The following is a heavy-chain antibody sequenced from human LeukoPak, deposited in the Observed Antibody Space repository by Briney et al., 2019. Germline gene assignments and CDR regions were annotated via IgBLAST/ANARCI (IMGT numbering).Heavy chain of an antibody. CDR1: SDSVSRSDSY. V-gene: IGHV4-39*01. D-gene: IGHD3-22*01. J-gene: IGHJ1*01. CDR3: ARRRYYDGSGYLE. CDR2: IDCSGRT. Sequence: SETLSLTCSVSSDSVSRSDSYWDCIRPPPGKGLEWIGTIDCSGRTYYSPSLKSRVTMSVDPSNNQFSLPLRPVTAADTAVYYCARRRYYDGSGYLEWGQGTLLSVSS.